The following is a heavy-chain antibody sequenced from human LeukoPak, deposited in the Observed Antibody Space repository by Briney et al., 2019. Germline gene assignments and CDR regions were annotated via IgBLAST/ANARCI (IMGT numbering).Heavy chain of an antibody. CDR3: TAATGWSSSMM. D-gene: IGHD6-13*01. V-gene: IGHV1-24*01. CDR2: FDFEEGKI. CDR1: GYTLTELS. Sequence: ASVKVSCKVSGYTLTELSMHWVRQGPGKGVEWMGGFDFEEGKIIYAQKFQGRVTMTELTSTDTAYMELGSLTSEDTAVYYCTAATGWSSSMMWGQGTAVSVSS. J-gene: IGHJ4*02.